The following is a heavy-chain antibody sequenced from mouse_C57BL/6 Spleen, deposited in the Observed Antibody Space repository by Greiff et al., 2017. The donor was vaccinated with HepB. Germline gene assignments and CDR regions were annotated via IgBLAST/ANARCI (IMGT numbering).Heavy chain of an antibody. CDR1: GYTFTSYW. CDR3: ARSGYGYSNYEVYYAMDY. V-gene: IGHV1-52*01. D-gene: IGHD2-5*01. J-gene: IGHJ4*01. CDR2: IDPSDSET. Sequence: VQLQQPGAELVRPGSSVKLSCKASGYTFTSYWMHWVKQRPIQGLEWIGNIDPSDSETHYNQKFKDKATLTVDKSSSTAYMQLSSLTSEDSAVYYCARSGYGYSNYEVYYAMDYWGQGTSVTVSS.